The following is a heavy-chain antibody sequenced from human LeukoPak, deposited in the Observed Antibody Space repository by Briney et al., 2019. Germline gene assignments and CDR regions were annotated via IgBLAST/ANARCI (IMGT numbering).Heavy chain of an antibody. CDR3: ARFPRTSPPFDS. J-gene: IGHJ4*02. CDR2: IYYSGST. V-gene: IGHV4-30-4*02. D-gene: IGHD2-2*01. CDR1: GGSISSGDYY. Sequence: SETLSLTCTVSGGSISSGDYYWSWIRQPPGKGLEWIGYIYYSGSTYYNPSLKSRFTISVDTSKNQFSLKLSSVTAADTPVYYWARFPRTSPPFDSWGKEPLVTVPS.